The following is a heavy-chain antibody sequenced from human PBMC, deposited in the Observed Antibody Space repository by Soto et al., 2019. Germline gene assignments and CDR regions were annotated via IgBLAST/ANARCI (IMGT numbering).Heavy chain of an antibody. J-gene: IGHJ3*02. CDR1: GYTFTSYA. D-gene: IGHD1-26*01. Sequence: ASVKVSCKASGYTFTSYAMHWVRQAPGQRLEWMGWINAGNGNTKYSQKFQGRVTITRDTSASTAYMELSSLRSEDTAVYYCARDPEWGPQPGAFDIWGQGTMVTVSS. CDR2: INAGNGNT. CDR3: ARDPEWGPQPGAFDI. V-gene: IGHV1-3*01.